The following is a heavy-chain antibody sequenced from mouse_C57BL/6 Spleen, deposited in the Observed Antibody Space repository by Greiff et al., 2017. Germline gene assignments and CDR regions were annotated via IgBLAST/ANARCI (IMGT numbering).Heavy chain of an antibody. Sequence: EVQLQQSGPELVKPGASVKIPCKASGYTFTDYNMDWVKQSHGKSLEWIGDINPNNGGTIYNQKFKGKATLTVDKSSSTAYMELRSLTSEDTAVYYCARRIFITTALDVWGTGTTVTVSS. D-gene: IGHD1-1*01. CDR1: GYTFTDYN. J-gene: IGHJ1*03. CDR3: ARRIFITTALDV. V-gene: IGHV1-18*01. CDR2: INPNNGGT.